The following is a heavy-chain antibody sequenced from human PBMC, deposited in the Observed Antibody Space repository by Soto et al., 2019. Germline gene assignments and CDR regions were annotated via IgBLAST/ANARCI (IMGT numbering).Heavy chain of an antibody. J-gene: IGHJ6*02. Sequence: AAVKVSCKASGYTFTSYYMHWVRQAPGQGLEWMGIINPSGGSTSYAQKFQGRVTMTRDTSTSTVYMELSSLRSEDTAVYYCARDPXGTASGYSSETAYGMDVWGQGTTVTVSS. CDR3: ARDPXGTASGYSSETAYGMDV. D-gene: IGHD6-25*01. CDR2: INPSGGST. V-gene: IGHV1-46*01. CDR1: GYTFTSYY.